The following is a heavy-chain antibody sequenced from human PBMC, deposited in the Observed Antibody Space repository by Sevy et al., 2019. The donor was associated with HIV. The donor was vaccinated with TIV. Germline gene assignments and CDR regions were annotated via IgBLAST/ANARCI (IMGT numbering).Heavy chain of an antibody. V-gene: IGHV4-59*01. CDR3: ARGTFSYGYRREFDY. Sequence: SETLSLTCTVSGDSISNDYWSWIRQPPGKGLEWIGYIYYSGSTNYNPSLKSRVTISLDTSKNQFSVKLSSVTAADTAVYYCARGTFSYGYRREFDYWGQGTLVTVSS. CDR1: GDSISNDY. CDR2: IYYSGST. J-gene: IGHJ4*02. D-gene: IGHD5-18*01.